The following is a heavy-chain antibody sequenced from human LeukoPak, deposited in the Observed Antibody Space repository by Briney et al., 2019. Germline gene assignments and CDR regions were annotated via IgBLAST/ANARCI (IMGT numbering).Heavy chain of an antibody. V-gene: IGHV3-7*01. Sequence: PGGSLRLSCAASGFTFSSDWMSWVRQAPGKGLEWVAKIKQDGSEKYYVDAVKGRFTISRDNAKNALYLQMNSLRAEDTAVYYCARGEGYYGSGSYLSGAFDIWGQGTMVTVSS. J-gene: IGHJ3*02. D-gene: IGHD3-10*01. CDR1: GFTFSSDW. CDR3: ARGEGYYGSGSYLSGAFDI. CDR2: IKQDGSEK.